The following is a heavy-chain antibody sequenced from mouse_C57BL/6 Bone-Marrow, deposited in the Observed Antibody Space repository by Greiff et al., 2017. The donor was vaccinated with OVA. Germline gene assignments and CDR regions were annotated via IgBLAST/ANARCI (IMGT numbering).Heavy chain of an antibody. V-gene: IGHV3-6*01. D-gene: IGHD2-3*01. J-gene: IGHJ3*01. CDR3: AKGKWLLPFAY. Sequence: EVQLQESGPGLVKPSQSLSLTCSVTGYSITSGYYWNWIRQFPGNKLEWMGYISYDGSNNYNPSLKNRISITRDTSKNQFFLTLNSVTTEDTATYYCAKGKWLLPFAYWGQGTLVTVSA. CDR1: GYSITSGYY. CDR2: ISYDGSN.